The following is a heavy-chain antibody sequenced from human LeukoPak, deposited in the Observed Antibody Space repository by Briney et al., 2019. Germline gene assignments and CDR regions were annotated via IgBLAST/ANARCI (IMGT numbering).Heavy chain of an antibody. D-gene: IGHD6-19*01. Sequence: PGGSLRLSCAASGFTFSSYGMHWVRRAPGKGLEGVAVIWYDGSDKYYADSVKGRFTISRDNSKNTLYLQMNSLRVEDTAVYYCARVLGDSGWYLGWFDPWGQGTLVTVSS. CDR3: ARVLGDSGWYLGWFDP. J-gene: IGHJ5*02. V-gene: IGHV3-33*01. CDR2: IWYDGSDK. CDR1: GFTFSSYG.